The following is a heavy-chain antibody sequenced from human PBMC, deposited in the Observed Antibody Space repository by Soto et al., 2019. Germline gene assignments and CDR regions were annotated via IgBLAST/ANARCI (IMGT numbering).Heavy chain of an antibody. CDR1: GGTFSSYA. CDR3: ARGGLRFLDCAMDV. V-gene: IGHV1-69*12. D-gene: IGHD3-3*01. J-gene: IGHJ6*02. Sequence: QVQLVQSGAEVKKPGSSVKVSCKASGGTFSSYAISWVRQAPGQGLEWMGGIIPIFGSTNYAQKFQGRVTITAADSTSTAYMELSSLRSEDSAVYYCARGGLRFLDCAMDVGGQGTMVTVSS. CDR2: IIPIFGST.